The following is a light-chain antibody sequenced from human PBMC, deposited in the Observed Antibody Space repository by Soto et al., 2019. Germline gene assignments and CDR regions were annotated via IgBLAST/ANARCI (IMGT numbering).Light chain of an antibody. CDR1: QGISSY. CDR3: QQYYSCPPFP. Sequence: AIRMTQSPSSFSASTGDRVTITCRASQGISSYLAWYQQKPGKAPKLLIYAASTLQSGVPSRFSGSGSGTDFTLTISCLQSEDFATYYCQQYYSCPPFPFGGGTKVEIK. V-gene: IGKV1-8*01. J-gene: IGKJ4*01. CDR2: AAS.